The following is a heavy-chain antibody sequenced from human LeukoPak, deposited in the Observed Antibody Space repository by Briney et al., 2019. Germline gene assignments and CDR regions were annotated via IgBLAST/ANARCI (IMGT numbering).Heavy chain of an antibody. V-gene: IGHV5-51*01. D-gene: IGHD2-2*01. CDR1: GYSFTSYW. CDR2: IYPGDSDT. CDR3: ARAPPTGCSSTSCYFDY. Sequence: GESLKISCKGSGYSFTSYWIGWVRQMPGKGLEWMGIIYPGDSDTRYSPSFQGQVTISADKSISTAYLQRSSLKASDTAMYYCARAPPTGCSSTSCYFDYWGQGTLVTVSS. J-gene: IGHJ4*02.